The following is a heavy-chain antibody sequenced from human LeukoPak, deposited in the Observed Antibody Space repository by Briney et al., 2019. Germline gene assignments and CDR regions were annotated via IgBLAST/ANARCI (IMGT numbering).Heavy chain of an antibody. Sequence: SETLSLTCTVSGGSISSYYWSWIRQPPGKGLEWIGYIYYSGSTNYNPSLKSRVTISVDTSKNQFSLKLSSVTAVDTAVYYCARNYDSSGYYTWYFDYWGQGTLVTASS. CDR1: GGSISSYY. J-gene: IGHJ4*02. D-gene: IGHD3-22*01. CDR2: IYYSGST. CDR3: ARNYDSSGYYTWYFDY. V-gene: IGHV4-59*01.